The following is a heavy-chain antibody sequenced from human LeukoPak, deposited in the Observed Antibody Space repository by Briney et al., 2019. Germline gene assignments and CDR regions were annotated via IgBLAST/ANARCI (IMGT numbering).Heavy chain of an antibody. V-gene: IGHV3-11*06. CDR3: ARSNDIS. D-gene: IGHD2-8*01. CDR2: IDRTGTYT. J-gene: IGHJ5*02. Sequence: GGSLRLSCAASGFPFSDYYMNWIRQAQGKGLEWVSYIDRTGTYTNYADSVKGRFTISRDNAKNSLYLQMNSLRAEDTAVYYCARSNDISWGQGTLVTVSS. CDR1: GFPFSDYY.